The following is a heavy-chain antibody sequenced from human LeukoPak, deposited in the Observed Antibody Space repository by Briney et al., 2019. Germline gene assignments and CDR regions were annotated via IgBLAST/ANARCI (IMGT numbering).Heavy chain of an antibody. CDR2: ISGSGGST. CDR3: AKDPRTYYYDSSVYPY. CDR1: GFTFSSYA. J-gene: IGHJ3*01. Sequence: GGSPRLSCAASGFTFSSYAMSWVRQAPGKGLEWVSAISGSGGSTYYADSVKGRFTISRGNSKNTLYLQMNSLRAEDTAVYYCAKDPRTYYYDSSVYPYGGQGKMVTVSS. V-gene: IGHV3-23*01. D-gene: IGHD3-22*01.